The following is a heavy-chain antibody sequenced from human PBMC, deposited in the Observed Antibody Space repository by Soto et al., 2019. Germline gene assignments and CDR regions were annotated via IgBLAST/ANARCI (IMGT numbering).Heavy chain of an antibody. V-gene: IGHV4-34*01. CDR1: GGSFSGYY. CDR3: ARDARDTEEYHYYYYGMDV. CDR2: INHSGST. Sequence: PSETLSLTCAVYGGSFSGYYWSWIRQPPGKGLEWIGEINHSGSTNYNPSLKSRVTISVDTSKNQFSLKLSSVTAADTAVYYCARDARDTEEYHYYYYGMDVWGQGTTVTVSS. J-gene: IGHJ6*02. D-gene: IGHD5-18*01.